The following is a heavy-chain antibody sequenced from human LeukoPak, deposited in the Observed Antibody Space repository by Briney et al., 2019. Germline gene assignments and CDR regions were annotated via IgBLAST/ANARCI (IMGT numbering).Heavy chain of an antibody. Sequence: GRSLRLSCAASGFTFSSYWMHWVRQAPGKGLEWVSSISGSGANTYYAESVKGRFTISRDNSKSTLFLQMNSLRAEDTAVFYCAKRSGYTTGWFFDFWGQGTLVTVSS. CDR2: ISGSGANT. CDR1: GFTFSSYW. D-gene: IGHD6-19*01. CDR3: AKRSGYTTGWFFDF. V-gene: IGHV3-23*01. J-gene: IGHJ4*02.